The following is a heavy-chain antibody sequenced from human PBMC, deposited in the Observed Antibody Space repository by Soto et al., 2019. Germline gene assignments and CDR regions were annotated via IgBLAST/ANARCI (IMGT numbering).Heavy chain of an antibody. V-gene: IGHV6-1*01. D-gene: IGHD2-15*01. CDR3: ASAGVVAATHNWFDP. CDR1: GDSVSSNSAA. Sequence: SQTLSLTCAISGDSVSSNSAAWNWIRQSPSRGLEWLGRTYYRSKWYNDYAVSVKSRITINPDTSKNQFSLKLSSVTAADTAVYYCASAGVVAATHNWFDPWGQGTLVTVSS. J-gene: IGHJ5*02. CDR2: TYYRSKWYN.